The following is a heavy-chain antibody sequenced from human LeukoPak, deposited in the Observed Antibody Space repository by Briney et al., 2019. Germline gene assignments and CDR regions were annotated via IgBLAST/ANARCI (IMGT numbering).Heavy chain of an antibody. D-gene: IGHD6-13*01. CDR3: AKDREETAAGFLDY. Sequence: PGGSLRLSCAASGFTFSSYAMHWVRQAPGKGLEWVAVISYDGSNKYYADSVKGRFTISRDNSKNTLYLQMNSLRAEDTAVYYCAKDREETAAGFLDYWGQGTLVTVSS. V-gene: IGHV3-30-3*01. J-gene: IGHJ4*02. CDR2: ISYDGSNK. CDR1: GFTFSSYA.